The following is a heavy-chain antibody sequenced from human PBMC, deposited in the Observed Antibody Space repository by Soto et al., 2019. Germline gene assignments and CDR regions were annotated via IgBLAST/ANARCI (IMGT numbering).Heavy chain of an antibody. J-gene: IGHJ4*02. D-gene: IGHD4-17*01. V-gene: IGHV3-30-3*01. Sequence: QVQLVESGGGVVQPGRSLRLSCAASGFTFSSYAKHWVRQAAVKELEWVAVISYDGSNKYYADSVKGRFTISRDNSKNTLYLQMNSLRAEDTAVYYCARAPTTVTTSYYFHYLGQGTLVTVSS. CDR1: GFTFSSYA. CDR3: ARAPTTVTTSYYFHY. CDR2: ISYDGSNK.